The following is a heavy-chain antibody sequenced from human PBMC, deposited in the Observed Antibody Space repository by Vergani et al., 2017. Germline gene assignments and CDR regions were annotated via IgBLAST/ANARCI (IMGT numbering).Heavy chain of an antibody. CDR2: IRNKAYGGTT. J-gene: IGHJ2*01. CDR3: VRLPRGPWNFDL. CDR1: GFSFGDYA. Sequence: VQLVEWGGGLVPPGRSLRLSCAASGFSFGDYAMTWVRQAPGKGLEWVAFIRNKAYGGTTEYAASVKGRFTISRDNTKNSLSLQMSGLRVEDTAVYYCVRLPRGPWNFDLWGRGTLITVSS. V-gene: IGHV3-49*04.